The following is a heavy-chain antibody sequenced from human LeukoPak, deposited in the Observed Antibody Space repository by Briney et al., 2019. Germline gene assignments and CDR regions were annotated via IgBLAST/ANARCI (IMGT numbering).Heavy chain of an antibody. D-gene: IGHD6-6*01. CDR2: ISSSGGST. CDR1: GFTFSSYA. Sequence: GGSLRLSCAASGFTFSSYAMSWVRQAPGKGLEWVSAISSSGGSTYYADSVKGRFTISRDNSKNTLYLQMNSLRAEDTAVYYCAKREYSSSEFDYWGQGTLVTVSS. CDR3: AKREYSSSEFDY. J-gene: IGHJ4*02. V-gene: IGHV3-23*01.